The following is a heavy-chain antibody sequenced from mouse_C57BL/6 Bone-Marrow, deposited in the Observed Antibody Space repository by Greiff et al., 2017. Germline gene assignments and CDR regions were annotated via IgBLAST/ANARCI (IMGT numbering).Heavy chain of an antibody. CDR2: IWSGGST. J-gene: IGHJ3*01. V-gene: IGHV2-2*01. D-gene: IGHD2-3*01. CDR1: GFSLTSYG. Sequence: VQGVESGPGLVQPSQRLSITCTVSGFSLTSYGVHWVRQSPGKGLEWLGVIWSGGSTDYNAAFISRLSISKDNSKSQVFFKMNSLQADDTAIYYCARNGGWLLSFAYWGQGTLVTVSA. CDR3: ARNGGWLLSFAY.